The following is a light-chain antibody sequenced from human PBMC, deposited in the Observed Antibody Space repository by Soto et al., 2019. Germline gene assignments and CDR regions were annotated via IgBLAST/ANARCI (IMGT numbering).Light chain of an antibody. Sequence: QAVLTQPPSVSGGPGQRVTIPCTGSSSNLGAGYDVHWYQQLPGTAPKLLTYGNSNRPSGVPDRFSGSKSGTSASLAITGLQAEDEADYYCQSFYSSLSGPYIFATAPKVTVL. CDR1: SSNLGAGYD. CDR3: QSFYSSLSGPYI. CDR2: GNS. V-gene: IGLV1-40*01. J-gene: IGLJ1*01.